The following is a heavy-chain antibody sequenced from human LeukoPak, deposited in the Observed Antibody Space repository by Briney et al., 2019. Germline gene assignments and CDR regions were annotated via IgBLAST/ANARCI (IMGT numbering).Heavy chain of an antibody. Sequence: SQTLSLTCSISGDSVSTSGVAWNWVRQSPSRGLEWLGRTYYTSKWNTDYAVSVKSRIVVNPDTSKNQFSLQLNSVTSGDTAVYYWSRGRASAFDVWGQGTMVTVSS. J-gene: IGHJ3*01. CDR3: SRGRASAFDV. V-gene: IGHV6-1*01. CDR1: GDSVSTSGVA. CDR2: TYYTSKWNT. D-gene: IGHD6-25*01.